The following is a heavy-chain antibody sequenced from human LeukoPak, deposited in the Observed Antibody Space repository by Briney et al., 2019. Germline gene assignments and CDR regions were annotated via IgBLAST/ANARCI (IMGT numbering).Heavy chain of an antibody. D-gene: IGHD3/OR15-3a*01. CDR3: ARDRAALQDWVEFDP. CDR2: IRDSGEA. Sequence: PGGSLRLSCAVSGFRVSDYYMSWVRQAPGKGLDWVGFIRDSGEAFYADFVRGRFAISRDESENTLYLQMNSLRVEDTAVYFCARDRAALQDWVEFDPWGQGTPVIVSS. J-gene: IGHJ5*02. V-gene: IGHV3-66*03. CDR1: GFRVSDYY.